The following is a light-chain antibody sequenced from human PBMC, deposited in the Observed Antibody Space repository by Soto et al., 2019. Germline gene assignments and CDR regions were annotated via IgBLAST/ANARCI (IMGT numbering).Light chain of an antibody. CDR1: QSISSY. CDR2: DAS. Sequence: EVVLTQSPDTLSLPPGERATLSCRASQSISSYLAWYQQKTGQAPRLLIYDASSRATGIPARFSGSGSGTDFTLNISSLEPEDFAVYYCQQLTDWPPKWTFGQGTKVDIK. J-gene: IGKJ1*01. CDR3: QQLTDWPPKWT. V-gene: IGKV3-11*01.